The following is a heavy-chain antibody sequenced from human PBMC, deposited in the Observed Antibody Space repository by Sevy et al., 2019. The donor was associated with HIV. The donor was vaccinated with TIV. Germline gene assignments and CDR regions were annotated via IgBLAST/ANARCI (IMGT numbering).Heavy chain of an antibody. CDR3: ARVGGYSYGSYFQH. V-gene: IGHV3-30*04. CDR1: GFTFSSYA. Sequence: GESLKISCAASGFTFSSYAMHWVRQAPGKGLEWVAVISYDGSNKYYADSVKGRFTISRDNSKNTLYLQMNSLRADDTAVYYCARVGGYSYGSYFQHWGQGTLVTVSS. D-gene: IGHD5-18*01. CDR2: ISYDGSNK. J-gene: IGHJ1*01.